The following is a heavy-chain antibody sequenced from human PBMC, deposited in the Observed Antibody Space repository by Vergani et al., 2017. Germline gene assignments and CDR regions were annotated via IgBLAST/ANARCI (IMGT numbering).Heavy chain of an antibody. V-gene: IGHV3-49*04. CDR3: TRGADSQIFY. CDR2: FKSKKHGGTT. D-gene: IGHD3-22*01. Sequence: EVQLMESGGDLVQPGRSLRLSCTTSGFSFGDYAVSWVRQAPGKGLEWLGYFKSKKHGGTTEYAASVQGRFIISRDDSKSIAYLQMNSLKTGETGIYFCTRGADSQIFYWGQGTLVTVSS. CDR1: GFSFGDYA. J-gene: IGHJ4*02.